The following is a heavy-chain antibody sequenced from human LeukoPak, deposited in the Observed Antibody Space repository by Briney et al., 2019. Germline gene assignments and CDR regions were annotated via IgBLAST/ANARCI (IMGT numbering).Heavy chain of an antibody. J-gene: IGHJ4*02. CDR2: ISGSGGGT. V-gene: IGHV3-23*01. D-gene: IGHD4-11*01. CDR1: GFTFSNYA. CDR3: AKFHTVTTTY. Sequence: GGSLRLSCAVSGFTFSNYAMTWVRQAPGKGLEWVSAISGSGGGTYYADSVKGRFTISRDNSKNTLYVQMNSLRAEDTAVYYCAKFHTVTTTYWGQGTLVTVSS.